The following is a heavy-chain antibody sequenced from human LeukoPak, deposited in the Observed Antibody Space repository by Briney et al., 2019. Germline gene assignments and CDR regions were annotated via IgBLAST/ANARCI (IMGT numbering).Heavy chain of an antibody. Sequence: GGSLRLSCAASGFTFSSYAMHWVRQAPGKGLEYVSAISSNGGSTYYANSVKGRFTISRDNSKNTLYLQMGSLRAEDMAVYYCVGGYCSGGSCSRSGRGAFDIWGQGTMVTVSS. CDR2: ISSNGGST. J-gene: IGHJ3*02. CDR3: VGGYCSGGSCSRSGRGAFDI. V-gene: IGHV3-64*01. CDR1: GFTFSSYA. D-gene: IGHD2-15*01.